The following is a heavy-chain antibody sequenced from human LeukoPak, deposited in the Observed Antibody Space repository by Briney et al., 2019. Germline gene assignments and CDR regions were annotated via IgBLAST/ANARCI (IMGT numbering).Heavy chain of an antibody. CDR2: IYYSGST. CDR3: ARLPKWELFDY. V-gene: IGHV4-59*01. J-gene: IGHJ4*02. Sequence: SETLSLTCTVSGGSISSYFWGWIRQPPGRGLEWIGYIYYSGSTDYNPSLRSRVTISVDTSKNQFSLKLSSVTAADTAMYYCARLPKWELFDYWGQGTLVTVSS. CDR1: GGSISSYF. D-gene: IGHD1-26*01.